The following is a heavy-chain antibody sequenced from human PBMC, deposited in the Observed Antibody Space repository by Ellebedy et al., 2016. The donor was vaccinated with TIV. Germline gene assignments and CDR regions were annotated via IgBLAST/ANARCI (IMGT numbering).Heavy chain of an antibody. CDR3: ARDQGWAYPGSTRFDY. Sequence: GESLKISCAASGFTFRDYWMSWVRQAPGKGLEWVANIKQDGSEKWYVDSVKGRFTISRDNAKNSLYLQMSGLRAEDTAVYYCARDQGWAYPGSTRFDYWGQGTLVTVSS. D-gene: IGHD3-10*01. CDR2: IKQDGSEK. CDR1: GFTFRDYW. J-gene: IGHJ4*03. V-gene: IGHV3-7*01.